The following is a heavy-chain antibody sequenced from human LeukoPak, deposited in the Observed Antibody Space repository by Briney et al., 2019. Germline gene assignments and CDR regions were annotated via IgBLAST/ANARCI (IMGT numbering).Heavy chain of an antibody. V-gene: IGHV4-34*01. D-gene: IGHD6-19*01. CDR3: ARDLYSSGWDI. J-gene: IGHJ4*02. Sequence: SETLSLTCAVYGGSFSGYYWSWICQPPGKGLEWIGEINHSGSTNYNPSLKSRVTISVDTSKNQFSLKLSSVTAADTAVYYCARDLYSSGWDIWGQGTLVTVSS. CDR2: INHSGST. CDR1: GGSFSGYY.